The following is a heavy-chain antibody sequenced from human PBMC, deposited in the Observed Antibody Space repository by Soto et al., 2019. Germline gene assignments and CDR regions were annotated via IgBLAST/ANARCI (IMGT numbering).Heavy chain of an antibody. CDR2: INPSGGST. Sequence: ASVKVSCKASGYTFTSYYMHWVRQAPGQGLQWMGIINPSGGSTSYAQKFQGRVTMTRDTSTSTVYMELSSLRSEDTAVYYCAITPPVLRYFDWLLGGYYFDYWGQGTLVTVSS. V-gene: IGHV1-46*03. CDR1: GYTFTSYY. J-gene: IGHJ4*02. D-gene: IGHD3-9*01. CDR3: AITPPVLRYFDWLLGGYYFDY.